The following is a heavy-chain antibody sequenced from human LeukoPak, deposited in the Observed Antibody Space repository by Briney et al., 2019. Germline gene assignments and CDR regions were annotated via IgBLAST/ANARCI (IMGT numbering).Heavy chain of an antibody. CDR3: ARSFIAARALDI. CDR1: GLTVSSNY. Sequence: GGSLRLSCAASGLTVSSNYMSWVRQAPGKGLEWVSVIYSGGSTYYADSVKGRFTISRDNSKNTLYLQMNSLRAEDTAVYYCARSFIAARALDIWGQGTMVTVSS. CDR2: IYSGGST. V-gene: IGHV3-53*01. J-gene: IGHJ3*02. D-gene: IGHD6-6*01.